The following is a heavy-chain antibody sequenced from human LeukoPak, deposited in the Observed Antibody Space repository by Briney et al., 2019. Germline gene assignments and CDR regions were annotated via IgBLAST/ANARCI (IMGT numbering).Heavy chain of an antibody. D-gene: IGHD1-7*01. CDR2: ISGSGGAT. J-gene: IGHJ4*02. V-gene: IGHV3-23*01. CDR1: GFTFNNYA. CDR3: SKDQVWNYAQAFDY. Sequence: GGFLRLSCAASGFTFNNYAMSWVRQAPGKGPEWVSAISGSGGATYFADSVKDRFTISRDNSKNTLYLQMHSLRAEDTAVYYCSKDQVWNYAQAFDYWGQGTLVTVSS.